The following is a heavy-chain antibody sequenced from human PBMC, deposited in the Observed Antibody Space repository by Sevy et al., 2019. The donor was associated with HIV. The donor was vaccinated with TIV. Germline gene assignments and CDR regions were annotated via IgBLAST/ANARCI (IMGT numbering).Heavy chain of an antibody. Sequence: GSLRLSCAASGFTFNYYGVHWVRQAPGKGLEWVAFIGFDGSDKNYADSVKGRFTISRDNSQNTMYMQMNSLRPDDTAVYYCAKNTAAAGVGGFDYWGHGTLVTDSS. D-gene: IGHD6-13*01. V-gene: IGHV3-30*02. CDR1: GFTFNYYG. CDR3: AKNTAAAGVGGFDY. CDR2: IGFDGSDK. J-gene: IGHJ4*01.